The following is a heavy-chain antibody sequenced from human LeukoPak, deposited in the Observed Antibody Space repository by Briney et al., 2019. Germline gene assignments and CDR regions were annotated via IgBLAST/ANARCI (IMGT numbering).Heavy chain of an antibody. V-gene: IGHV3-23*01. Sequence: GGSLRLSCAASGFTFSNHGMNWVRQAPGKGLEWVSGISPSGDITYYADSVKGRVTVSRDNFKNTLYLQMNSLRPEDTAVYFCAKDDAWLRYACWGPGTLVTVSS. CDR3: AKDDAWLRYAC. D-gene: IGHD5-12*01. J-gene: IGHJ4*02. CDR2: ISPSGDIT. CDR1: GFTFSNHG.